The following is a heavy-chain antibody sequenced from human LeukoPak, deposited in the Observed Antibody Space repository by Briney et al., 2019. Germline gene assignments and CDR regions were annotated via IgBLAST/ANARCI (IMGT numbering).Heavy chain of an antibody. V-gene: IGHV3-33*01. CDR3: ARDLGWLQRNNGLDY. CDR2: IWYDGSNK. D-gene: IGHD5-24*01. CDR1: GFTFSSYG. J-gene: IGHJ4*02. Sequence: PGRSLRLSCAASGFTFSSYGMHWDRQAPGKGLEWVAVIWYDGSNKYYADSVKGRFTISRDNSKNTLYLQMNSLRAEDTAVYYCARDLGWLQRNNGLDYWGQGTMVTVSS.